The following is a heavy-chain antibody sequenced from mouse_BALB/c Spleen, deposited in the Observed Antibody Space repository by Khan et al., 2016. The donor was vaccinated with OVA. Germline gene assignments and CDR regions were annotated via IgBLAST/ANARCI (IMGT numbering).Heavy chain of an antibody. J-gene: IGHJ3*01. CDR3: AIIYYGCGWFTY. CDR1: GLSLTNYG. D-gene: IGHD2-2*01. Sequence: QVQLKESGPGLVAPSQSPSITCTVSGLSLTNYGISWIRQPPGKGLEWLGVIWGDGSTNYHSALISRLSINKDNSKSQVFLKLNSLQTDDTATYYCAIIYYGCGWFTYWGPGTLVTVSA. V-gene: IGHV2-3*01. CDR2: IWGDGST.